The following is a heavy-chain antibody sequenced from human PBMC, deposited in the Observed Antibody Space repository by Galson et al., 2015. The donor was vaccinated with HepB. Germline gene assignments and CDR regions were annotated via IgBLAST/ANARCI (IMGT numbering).Heavy chain of an antibody. CDR2: IWYDGSNK. V-gene: IGHV3-33*08. CDR1: GFTFSSYG. Sequence: SLRLSCAASGFTFSSYGMHWVRQAPGKGLEWVAVIWYDGSNKYYADSVKGRFTISRDNSKNTLYLQMNSLRAEDTAVYYCARGSHEGSWYVGYWGQGTLVTVSS. D-gene: IGHD6-13*01. CDR3: ARGSHEGSWYVGY. J-gene: IGHJ4*02.